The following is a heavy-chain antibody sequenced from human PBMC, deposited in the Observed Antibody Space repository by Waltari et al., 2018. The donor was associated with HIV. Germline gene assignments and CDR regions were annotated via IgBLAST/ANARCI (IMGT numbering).Heavy chain of an antibody. CDR2: IRGGGET. CDR1: GLIFTDFA. V-gene: IGHV3-23*01. CDR3: VKDSGRAADVFDL. D-gene: IGHD3-10*01. J-gene: IGHJ3*01. Sequence: QLLESGGGLVEPGGSLRSSCAASGLIFTDFAMDWVRQAPGKGLEWVSAIRGGGETFYADSVKGRFTISRDNSKNTLYLQMNSLRADDAAVYYCVKDSGRAADVFDLWGQGTMVTVSS.